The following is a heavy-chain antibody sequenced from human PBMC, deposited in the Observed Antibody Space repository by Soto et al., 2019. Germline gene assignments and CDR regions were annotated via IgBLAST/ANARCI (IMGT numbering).Heavy chain of an antibody. V-gene: IGHV3-74*01. J-gene: IGHJ4*02. D-gene: IGHD3-16*01. Sequence: GGSLRLSCAASGFTFNNYWMHWVRQAPGEGLVWVSRINSDGTLTNYADSVKGRFTISRDNARNTLYLQMNSLRGEDAALYFCTRGISAAYDSTFDLWGQGTLVTVSS. CDR1: GFTFNNYW. CDR3: TRGISAAYDSTFDL. CDR2: INSDGTLT.